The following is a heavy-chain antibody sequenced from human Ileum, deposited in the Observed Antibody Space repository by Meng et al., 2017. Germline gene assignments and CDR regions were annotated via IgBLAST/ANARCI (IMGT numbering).Heavy chain of an antibody. CDR1: GFTYTSHA. V-gene: IGHV3-33*08. Sequence: VVWGVSGWGLVQPGGSLALSCVASGFTYTSHAISWVRQAPGKGLEWVAMIWSDGSNKYYGDSVKGRFTISRDNSKNTVDLQMDSLRAEDTAVYYCARDRAVRDLDHWGQGTLVTVSS. CDR3: ARDRAVRDLDH. CDR2: IWSDGSNK. D-gene: IGHD3-10*01. J-gene: IGHJ4*02.